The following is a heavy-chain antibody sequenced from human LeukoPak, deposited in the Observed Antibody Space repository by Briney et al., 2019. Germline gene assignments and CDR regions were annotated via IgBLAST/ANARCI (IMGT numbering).Heavy chain of an antibody. D-gene: IGHD2-2*01. CDR1: VASISRYY. Sequence: PSETLSLTCTLSVASISRYYWSWIPPPAHRGGEWIGRIYATGSPNYNPYFKRRVTMSVETSKNQFSLKRTSVTAADTAVYYCARDRVVPAAFDDWGQGRLVTVSS. CDR3: ARDRVVPAAFDD. J-gene: IGHJ4*02. V-gene: IGHV4-4*07. CDR2: IYATGSP.